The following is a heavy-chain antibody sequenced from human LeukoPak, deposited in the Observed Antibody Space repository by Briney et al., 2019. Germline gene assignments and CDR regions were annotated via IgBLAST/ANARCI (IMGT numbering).Heavy chain of an antibody. CDR3: ARVWYSGSYPVDY. CDR1: ASTFSDYG. Sequence: GESLRLSCAASASTFSDYGIHWVRQAPGKGLEWVALIHHDGNKLYYADSVKGRFTISRDNSKNTVYLQMNSLRPEDTAVYYCARVWYSGSYPVDYWGQGTLVTVSS. D-gene: IGHD1-26*01. V-gene: IGHV3-30*02. J-gene: IGHJ4*02. CDR2: IHHDGNKL.